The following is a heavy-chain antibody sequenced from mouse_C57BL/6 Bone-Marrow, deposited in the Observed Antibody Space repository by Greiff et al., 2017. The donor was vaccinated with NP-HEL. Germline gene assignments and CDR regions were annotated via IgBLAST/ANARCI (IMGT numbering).Heavy chain of an antibody. CDR3: ARQYDDWFAY. CDR1: GFTFSSYG. Sequence: VQLQQSGGDLVKPGGSLKLSCAASGFTFSSYGMSWVRQTPDKRLEWVATISSGGSYTYYPDSVKGRFTISGDNAKNTLYLQMSSLKSEDAAKYYGARQYDDWFAYWGRGTLVTVSA. D-gene: IGHD2-10*02. V-gene: IGHV5-6*01. CDR2: ISSGGSYT. J-gene: IGHJ3*01.